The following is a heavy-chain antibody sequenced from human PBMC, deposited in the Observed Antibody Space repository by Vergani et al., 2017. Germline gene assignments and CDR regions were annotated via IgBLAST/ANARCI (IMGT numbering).Heavy chain of an antibody. J-gene: IGHJ6*02. D-gene: IGHD3-3*01. CDR1: GGSISSYY. CDR2: IYYSGST. Sequence: QVQLQESGPGLVKPSETLSLTCTVSGGSISSYYWSWIRQPPGKGLEWIGYIYYSGSTNYNPSLKSRVTISVDTSKNQFSLKLSSVTAADTAVYYCARRREWQHYYYYGMDVWGQGP. V-gene: IGHV4-59*08. CDR3: ARRREWQHYYYYGMDV.